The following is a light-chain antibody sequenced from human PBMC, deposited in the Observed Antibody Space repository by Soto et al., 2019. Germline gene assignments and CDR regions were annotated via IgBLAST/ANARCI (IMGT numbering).Light chain of an antibody. V-gene: IGKV1-39*01. CDR2: AAS. J-gene: IGKJ4*01. CDR3: QQSFSNPLT. Sequence: DIPMTQSPSSLSASLGGSVTSXXRAGQDIDFYLNWYQHKPGKAPXPLIYAASTLQAGVPSRFSGSGSGTDFTLTITSLQPEDLATYYCQQSFSNPLTFGGGTKVDI. CDR1: QDIDFY.